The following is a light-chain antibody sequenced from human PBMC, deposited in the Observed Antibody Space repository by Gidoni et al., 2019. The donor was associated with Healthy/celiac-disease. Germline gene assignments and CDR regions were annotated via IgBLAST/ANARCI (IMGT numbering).Light chain of an antibody. Sequence: IVLTQSPGTLSLSPGERATLSCRASQSVSSSYLAWYQQKPGQAPRLLIYGASSRATGIPDRFSGSGSGTDFTLTISRLEPADFAVYYCQQYGSSPFTFGPGTKVDIK. CDR2: GAS. J-gene: IGKJ3*01. CDR3: QQYGSSPFT. V-gene: IGKV3-20*01. CDR1: QSVSSSY.